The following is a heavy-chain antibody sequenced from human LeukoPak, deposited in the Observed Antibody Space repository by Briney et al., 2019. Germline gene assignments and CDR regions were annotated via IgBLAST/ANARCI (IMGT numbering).Heavy chain of an antibody. CDR3: ARGRSYCGGDCYPPDY. J-gene: IGHJ4*02. V-gene: IGHV1-69*05. Sequence: ASVKVSCKASGGTFSSYAISWVRQAPGQGLEWMGEIIPIFGTSNYAQKFQGRVTITTDESTSTAYMELSSLRSEDTAVYYCARGRSYCGGDCYPPDYWGQGTLVTVSS. CDR2: IIPIFGTS. D-gene: IGHD2-21*01. CDR1: GGTFSSYA.